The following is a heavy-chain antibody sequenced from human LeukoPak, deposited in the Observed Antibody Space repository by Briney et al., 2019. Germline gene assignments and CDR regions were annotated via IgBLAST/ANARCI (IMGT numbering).Heavy chain of an antibody. J-gene: IGHJ4*02. CDR1: GGSISSYY. CDR2: IYHSGST. CDR3: ARHRKGSGSNPFDY. D-gene: IGHD3-10*01. Sequence: PSETLSLTCAVSGGSISSYYWGWIRQPPGKGLEWIGSIYHSGSTYYNPSLKSRVTISVDTSKNQFSLKLSSVTAADTAVYYCARHRKGSGSNPFDYWGQGTLVTVSS. V-gene: IGHV4-38-2*01.